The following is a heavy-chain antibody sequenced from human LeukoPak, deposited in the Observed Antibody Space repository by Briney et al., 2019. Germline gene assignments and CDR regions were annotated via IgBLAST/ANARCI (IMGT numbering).Heavy chain of an antibody. J-gene: IGHJ4*02. CDR2: IYYSGST. Sequence: SETLSLTCTVSGGSISSSSYYWGWIRQPPGKGLEWIGSIYYSGSTYYNPSLKSRVTISVDTSKNQFSLKLSSVTAADTAVYYCARGIRHLKDYYGSSGYYPDYWGQGTLVTVSS. CDR3: ARGIRHLKDYYGSSGYYPDY. D-gene: IGHD3-22*01. V-gene: IGHV4-39*07. CDR1: GGSISSSSYY.